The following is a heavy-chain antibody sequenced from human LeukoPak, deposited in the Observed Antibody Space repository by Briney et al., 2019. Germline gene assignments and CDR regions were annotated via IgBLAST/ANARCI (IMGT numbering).Heavy chain of an antibody. D-gene: IGHD1-14*01. Sequence: GGFLRLSCAASGFTFSSYAMHWVRQAPGKGLEWVAVISYDGSNKYYADSVKGRFTISRDNSKNTLYLQMNSLRAEDTAVYYCARGAGFAEPLPEYWGQGTLLTVSS. CDR3: ARGAGFAEPLPEY. J-gene: IGHJ4*02. CDR2: ISYDGSNK. V-gene: IGHV3-30*04. CDR1: GFTFSSYA.